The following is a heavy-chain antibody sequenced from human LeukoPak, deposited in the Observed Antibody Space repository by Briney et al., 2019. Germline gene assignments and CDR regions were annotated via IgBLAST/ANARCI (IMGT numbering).Heavy chain of an antibody. J-gene: IGHJ4*02. CDR1: GFTFSSYE. CDR2: ISSSGSTI. D-gene: IGHD6-19*01. CDR3: AKKEGPYSSGWDPFDY. V-gene: IGHV3-48*03. Sequence: PGGSLRLSCAASGFTFSSYEMDWVRQAPGKGLEWVSYISSSGSTIYYADSVKGRFTISRDNAKNSLYLQMNSLRAEDTAVYYCAKKEGPYSSGWDPFDYWGQGTLVTVSS.